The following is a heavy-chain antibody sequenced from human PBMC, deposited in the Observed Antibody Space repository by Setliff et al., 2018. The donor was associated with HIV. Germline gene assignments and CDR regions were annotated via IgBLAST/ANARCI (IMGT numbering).Heavy chain of an antibody. J-gene: IGHJ4*02. V-gene: IGHV7-4-1*02. CDR2: IDTNTGNP. Sequence: ASVKVSCKASGYTFTNYAMNWLRQAPGQGLEWMGWIDTNTGNPTYAQGFTGRFVFSLDTSVSTAYLQISSLEAEDTAVYYCARDLNKGSIDYWGQGTLVTVSS. CDR1: GYTFTNYA. D-gene: IGHD3-10*01. CDR3: ARDLNKGSIDY.